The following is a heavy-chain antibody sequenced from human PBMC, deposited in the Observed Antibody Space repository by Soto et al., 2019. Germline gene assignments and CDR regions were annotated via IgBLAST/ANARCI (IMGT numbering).Heavy chain of an antibody. J-gene: IGHJ4*02. CDR1: GGSISSSSYY. V-gene: IGHV4-39*01. CDR2: IYYSGST. CDR3: ARQPKGVYYYGSGRAPYYFDY. Sequence: QLQLQEWGPGLVKPSETLSLTCTVSGGSISSSSYYWGWIRQPPGKGLEWIGSIYYSGSTYYNPSLKSRVTISVDTSKNQFSLKLSSVTAADTAVYYCARQPKGVYYYGSGRAPYYFDYWGQGTLVTVSS. D-gene: IGHD3-10*01.